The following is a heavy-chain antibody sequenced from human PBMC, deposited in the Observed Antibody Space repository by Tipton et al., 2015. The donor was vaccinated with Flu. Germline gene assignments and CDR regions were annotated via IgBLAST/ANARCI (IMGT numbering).Heavy chain of an antibody. CDR2: IYYNGGT. V-gene: IGHV4-31*02. Sequence: WVRQHPGKGLEWIGFIYYNGGTRYNPSLKSRVTISMDSSRNQFSLKLSFVTAADTAVYYCARGWGLTTTRADAFDIWG. D-gene: IGHD3-16*01. J-gene: IGHJ3*02. CDR3: ARGWGLTTTRADAFDI.